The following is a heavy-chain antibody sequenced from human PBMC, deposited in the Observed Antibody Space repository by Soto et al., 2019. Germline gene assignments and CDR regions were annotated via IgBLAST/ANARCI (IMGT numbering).Heavy chain of an antibody. CDR2: IIPIFGTA. Sequence: SVKVSCKASGGTFSSYTISWVRQAPGQGLEWMGGIIPIFGTANYAQKFQGRVTITADESTSTAYMELSSLRSEDTAVYYCARETMIVVVTSPNAFDIWGQGTMVTVSS. CDR1: GGTFSSYT. CDR3: ARETMIVVVTSPNAFDI. V-gene: IGHV1-69*13. J-gene: IGHJ3*02. D-gene: IGHD3-22*01.